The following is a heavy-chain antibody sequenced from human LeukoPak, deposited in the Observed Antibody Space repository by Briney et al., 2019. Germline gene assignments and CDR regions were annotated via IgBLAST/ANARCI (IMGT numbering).Heavy chain of an antibody. CDR2: IYTSGST. D-gene: IGHD3-10*01. Sequence: PSETLSLTCTVSGGTISSGSYYWSWIRQPAGKGLEWIGRIYTSGSTNYNPSLKSRVTISVDTSKNQFSLKLSSVTAADTAVYYCARVRGSGSYYNKNYYYYMDVWGKGTTVTISS. V-gene: IGHV4-61*02. J-gene: IGHJ6*03. CDR1: GGTISSGSYY. CDR3: ARVRGSGSYYNKNYYYYMDV.